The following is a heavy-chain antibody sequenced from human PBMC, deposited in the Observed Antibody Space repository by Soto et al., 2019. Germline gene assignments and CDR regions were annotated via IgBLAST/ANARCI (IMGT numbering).Heavy chain of an antibody. J-gene: IGHJ4*02. CDR1: GGSISSSSYY. CDR3: ARHSTRYCSSTSCYLDYFDY. CDR2: IYYSGST. V-gene: IGHV4-39*01. D-gene: IGHD2-2*01. Sequence: QLQLQESGPGLVKPSETLSLTCTVSGGSISSSSYYWGWIRQPPGKGLEWIGSIYYSGSTYYNPSPKSRVTISVDTSKNQFSLKLSSVTAADTAVYYCARHSTRYCSSTSCYLDYFDYWGQGTLVTVSS.